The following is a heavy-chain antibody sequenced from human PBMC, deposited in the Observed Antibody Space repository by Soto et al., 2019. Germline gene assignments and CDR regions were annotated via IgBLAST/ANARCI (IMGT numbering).Heavy chain of an antibody. CDR2: ISAYNYNT. CDR1: GYTFTSYG. Sequence: QVQLVQSGAEVKKPGASVKVSCKASGYTFTSYGLSWVRQAPGQGLEWMGRISAYNYNTNYAQKLQGRVTMTTDTATSTAYTELRSLRSDATAVYYCARVVGALGHGFDPWGQGTLVTVSS. CDR3: ARVVGALGHGFDP. J-gene: IGHJ5*02. V-gene: IGHV1-18*01. D-gene: IGHD1-26*01.